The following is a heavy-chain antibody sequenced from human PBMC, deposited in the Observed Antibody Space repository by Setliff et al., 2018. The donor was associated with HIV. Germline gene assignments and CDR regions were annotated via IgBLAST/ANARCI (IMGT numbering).Heavy chain of an antibody. CDR2: ICPGDSDA. J-gene: IGHJ3*02. D-gene: IGHD6-13*01. V-gene: IGHV5-51*01. CDR3: ARGATGNLEALDI. Sequence: GESLKISCKGSGYSFTNSWIGWVRQMPGKGLEWMGIICPGDSDAKYNPSFQGQVTISADKSISTAYLQWSNLKASDTAMYYCARGATGNLEALDIWGQGTMVTVSS. CDR1: GYSFTNSW.